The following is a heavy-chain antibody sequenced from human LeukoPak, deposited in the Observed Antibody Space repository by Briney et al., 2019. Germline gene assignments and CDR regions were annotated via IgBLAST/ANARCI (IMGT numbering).Heavy chain of an antibody. CDR2: ISAYNGNT. Sequence: GASVKVSCKASGYTFTSYGISWVRQAPGQGLEWMGWISAYNGNTNYAQKLQGRVTITADKSTSTAYMELSSLRSEDTAVYYCARNQNYYDSSGYYAYWGQGTLVTVS. CDR1: GYTFTSYG. J-gene: IGHJ4*02. CDR3: ARNQNYYDSSGYYAY. V-gene: IGHV1-18*01. D-gene: IGHD3-22*01.